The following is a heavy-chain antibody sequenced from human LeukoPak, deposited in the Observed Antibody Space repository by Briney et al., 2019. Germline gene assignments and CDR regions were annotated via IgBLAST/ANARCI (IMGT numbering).Heavy chain of an antibody. CDR2: FYYSGST. J-gene: IGHJ4*02. CDR1: GGSISSSSYY. D-gene: IGHD3-10*02. CDR3: VRDLGSGSPTPLGY. Sequence: PSETLSLTCTVSGGSISSSSYYWGWIRQPPGKGLEWIASFYYSGSTYYNPSLKSRVTISVDASKNQFSLKLTSVTAADTAVYYCVRDLGSGSPTPLGYWGQGTLVTVSS. V-gene: IGHV4-39*07.